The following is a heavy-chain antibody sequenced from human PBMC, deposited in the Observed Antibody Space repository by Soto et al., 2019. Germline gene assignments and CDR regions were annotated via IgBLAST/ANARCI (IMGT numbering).Heavy chain of an antibody. CDR3: ARAHCGGDCYSGVDY. CDR2: INPNSGGT. Sequence: ASVKVSCKASGYTFTGYYMHWVRQAPGQGLEWMGWINPNSGGTNYAQKFQGWVTMTRDTSISTAYMDLSRLRSDDTAVYYCARAHCGGDCYSGVDYWGQGTLVTVSS. D-gene: IGHD2-21*02. CDR1: GYTFTGYY. V-gene: IGHV1-2*04. J-gene: IGHJ4*02.